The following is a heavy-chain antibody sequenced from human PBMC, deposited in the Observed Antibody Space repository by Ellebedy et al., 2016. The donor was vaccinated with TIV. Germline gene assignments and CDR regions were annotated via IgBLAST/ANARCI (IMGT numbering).Heavy chain of an antibody. J-gene: IGHJ4*02. D-gene: IGHD2-15*01. CDR1: GFTFSSYA. V-gene: IGHV3-30-3*01. CDR2: ISYDGSNK. Sequence: GGSLRLXCAASGFTFSSYAMHWVRQAPGKGLEWVAVISYDGSNKYYADSVKGRFTISRDNSKNTLYLQMNSLRAEDTAVYYCASEIVVVVAATDYWGQGTLVTVSS. CDR3: ASEIVVVVAATDY.